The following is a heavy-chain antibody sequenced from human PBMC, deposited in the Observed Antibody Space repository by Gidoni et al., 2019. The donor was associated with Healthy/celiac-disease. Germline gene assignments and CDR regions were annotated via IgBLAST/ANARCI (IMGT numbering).Heavy chain of an antibody. CDR3: ARSSGYGDYGL. J-gene: IGHJ4*02. CDR1: GGYFSGYY. D-gene: IGHD4-17*01. V-gene: IGHV4-34*01. CDR2: INHSGST. Sequence: QVQLQQWGAGLLTPSETLSLTCAVYGGYFSGYYWSWIRQPPGKGLEWIGEINHSGSTNYNTSRKSRVTISVDTSKNQFSLKLSSVTAADTAVYYCARSSGYGDYGLWGQGTLVTVSS.